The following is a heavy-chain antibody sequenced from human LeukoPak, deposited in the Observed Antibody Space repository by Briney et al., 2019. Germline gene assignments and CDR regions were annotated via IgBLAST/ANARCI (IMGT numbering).Heavy chain of an antibody. CDR1: GGSTTSYY. J-gene: IGHJ5*02. CDR3: ARDRSEWSAEDNWFDP. V-gene: IGHV4-59*12. Sequence: SETLSLTCSVSGGSTTSYYWNWVRQFPGKRLEWIGYIYHTGTTTYNPSLQSRVAISIDTSTNQISLRLSSVTSADTAIYFCARDRSEWSAEDNWFDPWGQGTLVTVLS. D-gene: IGHD3-10*01. CDR2: IYHTGTT.